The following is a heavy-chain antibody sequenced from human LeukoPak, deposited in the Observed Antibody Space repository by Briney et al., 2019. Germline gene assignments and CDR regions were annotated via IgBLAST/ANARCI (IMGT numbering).Heavy chain of an antibody. CDR1: GGSFSGYY. D-gene: IGHD3-10*01. Sequence: SETLSLTCAVYGGSFSGYYWSWIRQPPGKGLEWIGEINHSGSTNYNPSLKSRVTISVDTSKNQFSLKLSSVTAADTAVYYCASVVRPITYYYGSWSYYNDWGQGTLVTVSS. CDR3: ASVVRPITYYYGSWSYYND. CDR2: INHSGST. J-gene: IGHJ4*02. V-gene: IGHV4-34*01.